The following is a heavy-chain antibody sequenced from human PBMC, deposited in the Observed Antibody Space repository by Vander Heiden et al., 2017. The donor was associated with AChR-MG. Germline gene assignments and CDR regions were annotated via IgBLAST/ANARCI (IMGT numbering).Heavy chain of an antibody. D-gene: IGHD2-21*01. J-gene: IGHJ4*02. CDR1: GFSLDTSGVS. CDR3: AHGILKNTYVSPSFDG. CDR2: IYWDDDK. V-gene: IGHV2-5*02. Sequence: QITLKESGPTLVTPTQTLTLTFGLSGFSLDTSGVSVGWIRQPPGKALEWLALIYWDDDKRYNPSLKSRLTITKDSSKNQVVLTMTDMDPVDTGTDDGAHGILKNTYVSPSFDGWGKGTRVAVSS.